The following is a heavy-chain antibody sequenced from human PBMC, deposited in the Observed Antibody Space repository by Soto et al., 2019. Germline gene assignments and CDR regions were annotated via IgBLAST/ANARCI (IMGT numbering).Heavy chain of an antibody. J-gene: IGHJ4*02. V-gene: IGHV1-69*06. CDR1: GVTFSNYG. Sequence: QVQLVQSGAEVKKPGSSVKVSCKTSGVTFSNYGFSWVRQARGQGLEWMGGINATFGTADYPQTFQDRVTITADISTSTIYMELSRLRSEATAVYYCVLAGDGAALSRKYCVHYWGPGNEVTVSS. CDR2: INATFGTA. CDR3: VLAGDGAALSRKYCVHY. D-gene: IGHD6-19*01.